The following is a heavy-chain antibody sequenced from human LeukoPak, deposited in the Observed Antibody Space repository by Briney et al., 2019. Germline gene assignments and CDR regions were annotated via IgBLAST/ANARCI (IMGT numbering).Heavy chain of an antibody. CDR2: ISWNSGSI. J-gene: IGHJ2*01. CDR3: AKGYCSSTSCPYWYFDL. D-gene: IGHD2-2*01. CDR1: GFTFDDYA. Sequence: GGSLRLSCAASGFTFDDYAMHWVRQAPGKGLEWVSGISWNSGSIGYADSVKGRFTISRDNAKNSLYLQMNSLRAEDMALYYCAKGYCSSTSCPYWYFDLWGRGTLVTVSS. V-gene: IGHV3-9*03.